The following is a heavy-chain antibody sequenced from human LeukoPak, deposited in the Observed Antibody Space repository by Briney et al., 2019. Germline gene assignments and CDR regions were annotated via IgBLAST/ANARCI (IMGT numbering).Heavy chain of an antibody. CDR1: GDSISSSSSY. D-gene: IGHD3-22*01. J-gene: IGHJ4*02. V-gene: IGHV4-39*01. CDR2: RYYRGST. Sequence: PSETLSLTCIVSGDSISSSSSYWGWIRQPPGKGLEWIGSRYYRGSTCYNPSLKSRVTISVDTSKNQFSLKLSSVTAADTAVYYCARHSVRNYYDRGGFDYWGQGTLVTVSS. CDR3: ARHSVRNYYDRGGFDY.